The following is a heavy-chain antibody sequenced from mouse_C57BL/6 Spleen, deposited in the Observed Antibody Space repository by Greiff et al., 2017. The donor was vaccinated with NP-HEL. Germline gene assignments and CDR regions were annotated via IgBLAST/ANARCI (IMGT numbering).Heavy chain of an antibody. V-gene: IGHV3-6*01. CDR2: ISYDGSN. J-gene: IGHJ1*03. CDR3: ARARYRYFDV. CDR1: GYSITSGYY. Sequence: EVKVEESGPGLVKPSQSLSLTCSVTGYSITSGYYWNWIRQFPGNKLEWMGYISYDGSNNYNPSLKNRISITRDTSKNQFFLKLNSVTTEDTATYYCARARYRYFDVWGTGTTVTVSS.